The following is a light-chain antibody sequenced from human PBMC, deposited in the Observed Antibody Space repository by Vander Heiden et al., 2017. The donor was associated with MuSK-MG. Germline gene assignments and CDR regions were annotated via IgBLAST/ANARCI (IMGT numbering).Light chain of an antibody. V-gene: IGKV3-11*01. CDR1: QSVSSY. CDR2: DAS. Sequence: EIVLTQSPATLSLSPGERATLSCRASQSVSSYLAWYQQKPGQAPRLLIYDASNRATGIPARFSGSGYGTDFTLTISSREPEDFAVYYCQQRSNWPLITFGQGTRLEIK. J-gene: IGKJ5*01. CDR3: QQRSNWPLIT.